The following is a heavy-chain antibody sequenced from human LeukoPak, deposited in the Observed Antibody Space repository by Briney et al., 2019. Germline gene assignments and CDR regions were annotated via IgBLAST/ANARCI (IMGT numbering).Heavy chain of an antibody. D-gene: IGHD3-22*01. V-gene: IGHV1-2*04. CDR1: GYTFTGYY. J-gene: IGHJ5*02. Sequence: ASVKVSCKASGYTFTGYYMHWVRQAPGQGLRWRGWINPNSGGTNYAQKFQGWVTMTRDTSISTAYMELSRLRSDDTAVYYCARGTRYYDSSGFWFDPWGQGTLVTVSS. CDR2: INPNSGGT. CDR3: ARGTRYYDSSGFWFDP.